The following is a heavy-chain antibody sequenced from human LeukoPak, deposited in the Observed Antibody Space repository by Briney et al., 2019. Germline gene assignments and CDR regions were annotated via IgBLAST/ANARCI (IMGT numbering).Heavy chain of an antibody. CDR3: ARVQSYYYDSSGYYFEVYYFDY. CDR1: GYTFTGYY. CDR2: ISAYNGNT. D-gene: IGHD3-22*01. V-gene: IGHV1-18*04. Sequence: ASVKVSCKASGYTFTGYYMHWVRQAPGQGLEWMGWISAYNGNTNYAQKLQGRVTMTTDTSTSTAYMELRSLRSDDTAVYYCARVQSYYYDSSGYYFEVYYFDYWGQGTLVTVSS. J-gene: IGHJ4*02.